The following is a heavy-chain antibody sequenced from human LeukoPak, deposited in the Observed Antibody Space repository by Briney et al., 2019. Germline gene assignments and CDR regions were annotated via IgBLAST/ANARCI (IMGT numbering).Heavy chain of an antibody. CDR1: GYTFTNYY. D-gene: IGHD3-10*01. Sequence: ASVKVSCKASGYTFTNYYMLWVRQAPGQGLEWMGIINPSGGSPTYAQKFQGRVTMTGDTSTSTVYTELSSLRSEDTAVYYCVRDGEDQRDYWGQGTLVTVSS. J-gene: IGHJ4*02. V-gene: IGHV1-46*01. CDR3: VRDGEDQRDY. CDR2: INPSGGSP.